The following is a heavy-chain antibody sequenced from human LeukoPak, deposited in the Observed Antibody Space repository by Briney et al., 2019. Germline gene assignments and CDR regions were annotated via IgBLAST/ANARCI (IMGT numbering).Heavy chain of an antibody. CDR2: IYYSGST. D-gene: IGHD5-18*01. V-gene: IGHV4-59*01. J-gene: IGHJ6*02. Sequence: PSETLSLTCTVSGGSISSYYWSWIRQPPGKGLEWIGYIYYSGSTNYNPSLKSQVTISVDTSKNQFSLKLSSVTAADTAVYYCARVSSGYSYGYYYYYGMDVWGQGTTVTVSS. CDR1: GGSISSYY. CDR3: ARVSSGYSYGYYYYYGMDV.